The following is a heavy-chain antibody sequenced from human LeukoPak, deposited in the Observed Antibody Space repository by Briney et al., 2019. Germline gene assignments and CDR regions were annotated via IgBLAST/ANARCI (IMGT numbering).Heavy chain of an antibody. J-gene: IGHJ4*02. D-gene: IGHD3-16*01. CDR2: IYYSGST. Sequence: SETLSLTCTVSGGSISSGDYYWSWIRQPPGKGLEWIGYIYYSGSTYYNPSLKSRVTISVDTSKNQFSLQLSSVTAADTAVYYCAREPRWAGDLGGFDSWGQGPLVTVSS. CDR1: GGSISSGDYY. V-gene: IGHV4-30-4*08. CDR3: AREPRWAGDLGGFDS.